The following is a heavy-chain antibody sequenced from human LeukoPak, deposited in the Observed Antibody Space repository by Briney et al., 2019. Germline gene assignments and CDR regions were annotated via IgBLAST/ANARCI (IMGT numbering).Heavy chain of an antibody. D-gene: IGHD4-17*01. CDR2: ISFSGGP. Sequence: PSETLSLTCIVSGGSVSSGVYYWSWIRQHPGKGLEWIGYISFSGGPYYNPSLKSRLTISLDSSKNQFSLKLSSVTAADTAVYFCARATKEETTVTRFDYWGQGTLVTVSS. CDR3: ARATKEETTVTRFDY. CDR1: GGSVSSGVYY. J-gene: IGHJ4*02. V-gene: IGHV4-31*03.